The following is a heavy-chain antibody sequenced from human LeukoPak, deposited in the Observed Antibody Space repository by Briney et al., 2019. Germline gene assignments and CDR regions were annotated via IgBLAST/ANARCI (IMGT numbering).Heavy chain of an antibody. D-gene: IGHD6-13*01. CDR3: ATSSSWMRY. CDR1: GGSISSSSYY. CDR2: IYYSGST. J-gene: IGHJ4*02. V-gene: IGHV4-39*01. Sequence: TASETLSLTCTVSGGSISSSSYYWGWIRQPPGKGLEWIGSIYYSGSTYYNPSLKSRVIISVDTSKNQFSLKLSSVTAADTAVYYCATSSSWMRYWGQGTLVTVSS.